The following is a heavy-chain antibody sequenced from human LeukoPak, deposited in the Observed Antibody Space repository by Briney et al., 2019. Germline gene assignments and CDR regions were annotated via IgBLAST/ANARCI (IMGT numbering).Heavy chain of an antibody. CDR1: GGSISSSSYY. CDR3: ARITYCGGGDCLDFDI. D-gene: IGHD2-21*01. J-gene: IGHJ3*02. CDR2: IYYSGST. Sequence: PSETLSLTCTVPGGSISSSSYYWGWIRQPPGKGLEWIGSIYYSGSTYYNPSLKSRVTISVDTSKNQFSLKLNSVTAADTAIYYCARITYCGGGDCLDFDIWGQGTMVTVSS. V-gene: IGHV4-39*01.